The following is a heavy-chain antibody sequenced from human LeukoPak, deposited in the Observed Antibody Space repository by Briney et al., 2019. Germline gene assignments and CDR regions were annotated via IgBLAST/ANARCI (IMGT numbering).Heavy chain of an antibody. CDR3: ARVREDSRFDP. J-gene: IGHJ5*02. Sequence: GGSLRLSCAASGFTFSSYSMNWVRQAPGKGLEWVANIKQDGSEKYYVDSVKGRFTISRDNAKNSLYLQMNSLRAEDTAVYYCARVREDSRFDPWGQGTLVTVSS. CDR1: GFTFSSYS. V-gene: IGHV3-7*01. CDR2: IKQDGSEK. D-gene: IGHD6-13*01.